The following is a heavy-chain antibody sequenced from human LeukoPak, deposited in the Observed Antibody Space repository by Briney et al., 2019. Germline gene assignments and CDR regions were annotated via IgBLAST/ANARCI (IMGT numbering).Heavy chain of an antibody. J-gene: IGHJ6*03. CDR2: ISRSSSYI. V-gene: IGHV3-21*01. CDR3: ARDTYDFWSGYYTGVGYMDV. CDR1: GFTFSSYS. D-gene: IGHD3-3*01. Sequence: GGSLRLSCAASGFTFSSYSMNWVRQAPGKGLEWVSSISRSSSYIYYADSVKGRFTISRDNAKNSLYLQMNSLRAEDTAVYYCARDTYDFWSGYYTGVGYMDVWGKGTTVTVSS.